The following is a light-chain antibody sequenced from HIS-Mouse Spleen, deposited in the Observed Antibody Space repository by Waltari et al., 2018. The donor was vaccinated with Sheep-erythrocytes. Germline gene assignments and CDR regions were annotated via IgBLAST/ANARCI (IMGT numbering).Light chain of an antibody. Sequence: QSALTQPRSVSGSPGQSVTISCPGTSSDVVGYNYVSWYQQHPGKAPKLMIYDVSKRPSGVPDRFSGSKSGNTASLTISGLQAEDEADYYCCSYAGSYNYVFGTGTKVTVL. J-gene: IGLJ1*01. V-gene: IGLV2-11*01. CDR1: SSDVVGYNY. CDR3: CSYAGSYNYV. CDR2: DVS.